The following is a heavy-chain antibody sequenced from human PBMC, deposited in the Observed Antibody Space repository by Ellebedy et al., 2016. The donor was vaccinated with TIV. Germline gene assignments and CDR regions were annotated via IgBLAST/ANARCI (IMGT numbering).Heavy chain of an antibody. Sequence: GESLKISCAASGFTFSNYDMHWVRQAPGKGLEWVAVISYDGSNKYYADFVKGRFTISRDNAKNSVYLQMNSLRVEDTAVYYCARFVVGTTNWFDPWGQGTLVTVSS. CDR1: GFTFSNYD. CDR2: ISYDGSNK. D-gene: IGHD1-26*01. J-gene: IGHJ5*02. V-gene: IGHV3-30*03. CDR3: ARFVVGTTNWFDP.